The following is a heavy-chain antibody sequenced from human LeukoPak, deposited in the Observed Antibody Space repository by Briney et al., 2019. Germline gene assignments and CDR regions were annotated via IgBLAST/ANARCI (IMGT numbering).Heavy chain of an antibody. Sequence: GGSLRLSCAASGFTFSSYGMHWVRQAPGKGLEWVAVISYDGSNKYYADSVKGRFTISRDNSKNTLYLQMNSLRAEDTAVYYCARDRYYYGSGSYCGYWGQGTLVTVSS. J-gene: IGHJ4*02. V-gene: IGHV3-30*03. CDR2: ISYDGSNK. CDR1: GFTFSSYG. CDR3: ARDRYYYGSGSYCGY. D-gene: IGHD3-10*01.